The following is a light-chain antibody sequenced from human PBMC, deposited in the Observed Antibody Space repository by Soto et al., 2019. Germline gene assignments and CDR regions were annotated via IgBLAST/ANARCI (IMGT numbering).Light chain of an antibody. J-gene: IGLJ1*01. CDR3: NSYTSSSTRV. Sequence: QSALTQPASVSGSPGQSITISCTGTSSDVGGYNFVSWYQQHPGKAPKLVIYEVTNRPSGVSNRFSGSKSGNTASLTISGLQAEDEADYYCNSYTSSSTRVFGSGTKVTV. CDR2: EVT. V-gene: IGLV2-14*01. CDR1: SSDVGGYNF.